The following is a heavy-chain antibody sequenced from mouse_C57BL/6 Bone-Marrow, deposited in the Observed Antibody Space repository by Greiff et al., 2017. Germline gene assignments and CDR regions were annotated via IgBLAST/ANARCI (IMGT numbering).Heavy chain of an antibody. Sequence: LVESGAELARPGASVKLSCKASGYTFTSYGISWVKQRTGQGLEWIGEIYPRSGNTYYNEKFKGKATLTADKSSSTAYMELRSLTSEDSAVYFCARSGGDRDFDYWGQGTTLTVSS. CDR2: IYPRSGNT. CDR3: ARSGGDRDFDY. V-gene: IGHV1-81*01. CDR1: GYTFTSYG. J-gene: IGHJ2*01. D-gene: IGHD3-3*01.